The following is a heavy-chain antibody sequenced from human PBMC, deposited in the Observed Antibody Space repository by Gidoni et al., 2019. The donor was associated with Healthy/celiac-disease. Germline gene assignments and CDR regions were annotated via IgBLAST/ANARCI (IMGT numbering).Heavy chain of an antibody. Sequence: QVQLQESGPGLVKPSQTLSLTCTVSGGSISSGSYYWSWIRQPAGKGLEWIGRIYTSGSTNYNPPPKSRVTMSVDTSKNQFSLKLSSVTAADTAVYYCARGMVAPYWYFDLWGRGTLVTVSS. J-gene: IGHJ2*01. CDR1: GGSISSGSYY. V-gene: IGHV4-61*02. D-gene: IGHD1-26*01. CDR3: ARGMVAPYWYFDL. CDR2: IYTSGST.